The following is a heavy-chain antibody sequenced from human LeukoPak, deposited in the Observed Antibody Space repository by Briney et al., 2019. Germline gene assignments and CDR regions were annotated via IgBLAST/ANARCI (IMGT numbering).Heavy chain of an antibody. CDR2: IKHSGST. CDR3: ARACYDYGDYGRYFDY. Sequence: SETLSLTCAVYGGSFSGYYWSWIRQPPGKGLEWIGEIKHSGSTYYNPSLKSRVTISVDTSKNQFSLKLSSVTAADTAVYYCARACYDYGDYGRYFDYWGQGTLVTVSS. V-gene: IGHV4-34*01. D-gene: IGHD4-17*01. CDR1: GGSFSGYY. J-gene: IGHJ4*02.